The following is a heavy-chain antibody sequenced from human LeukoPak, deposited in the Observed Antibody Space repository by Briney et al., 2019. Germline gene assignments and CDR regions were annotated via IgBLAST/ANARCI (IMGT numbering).Heavy chain of an antibody. J-gene: IGHJ4*02. Sequence: GGSLRLSCAASGFTVSSNYMSWVRQAPGKGLEWVSVIYSGGSTYYADSVKGRFTISRDNTKNTLNLQMNRLRVEDTAVYYCAREGSGRYYFDYWGQGTLVTVSS. CDR1: GFTVSSNY. CDR2: IYSGGST. CDR3: AREGSGRYYFDY. V-gene: IGHV3-53*01. D-gene: IGHD1-26*01.